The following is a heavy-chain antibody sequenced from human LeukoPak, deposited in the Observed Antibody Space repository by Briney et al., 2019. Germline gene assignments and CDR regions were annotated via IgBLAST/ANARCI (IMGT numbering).Heavy chain of an antibody. J-gene: IGHJ4*02. CDR1: GFTFSSYG. Sequence: GRSLRLSCAAPGFTFSSYGMHGVRQAPGKGLEGVAVIWYDGSNKYYADSVKGRFTISRDNSKNTLYLQMNSLRAEDTAVYYCARDRSSGWSPFDYWGQGTLVTVSS. V-gene: IGHV3-33*01. CDR2: IWYDGSNK. CDR3: ARDRSSGWSPFDY. D-gene: IGHD6-19*01.